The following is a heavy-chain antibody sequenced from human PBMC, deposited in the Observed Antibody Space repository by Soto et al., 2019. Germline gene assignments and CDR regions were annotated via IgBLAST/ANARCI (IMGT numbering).Heavy chain of an antibody. Sequence: QVHLVQSGVEVKKPGASVKVSCKASGYNFINYGITWVRQAPGQGLEWMGWIRVHNGNTNYAQNLQGRGTMTTDTSTSTAYMELRSLRSDDTAVYYCVRDLDGSGSYYTGYWGPGTLVTVSS. D-gene: IGHD3-10*01. CDR3: VRDLDGSGSYYTGY. V-gene: IGHV1-18*01. CDR2: IRVHNGNT. J-gene: IGHJ4*02. CDR1: GYNFINYG.